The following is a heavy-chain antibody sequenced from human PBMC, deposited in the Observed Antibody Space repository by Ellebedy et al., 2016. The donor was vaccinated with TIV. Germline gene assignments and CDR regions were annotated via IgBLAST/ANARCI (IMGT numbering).Heavy chain of an antibody. CDR2: IFMSGST. J-gene: IGHJ2*01. D-gene: IGHD1-14*01. V-gene: IGHV4-4*07. Sequence: SETLSPTXTVPGGSFTSYYWSWTRQPAGKGLEWIGRIFMSGSTSYNPSLKTRVTMSVDASTTQLSLNLSSVTAADTAVYFCARLRQSRDRSHWYFDLWGRGTLVTVSS. CDR3: ARLRQSRDRSHWYFDL. CDR1: GGSFTSYY.